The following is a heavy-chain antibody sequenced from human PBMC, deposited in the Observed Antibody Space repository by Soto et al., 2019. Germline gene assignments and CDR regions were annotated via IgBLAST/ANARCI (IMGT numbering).Heavy chain of an antibody. J-gene: IGHJ5*02. CDR1: GGTFSSYA. D-gene: IGHD1-26*01. V-gene: IGHV1-69*13. CDR2: IIPIFGTA. CDR3: ARDQQSRLIVGATGNWFDP. Sequence: SVNVSCKASGGTFSSYAISWLRQATGQGLEWMGGIIPIFGTANYAQKFQGRVTITADESTSTAYMELSSLRSEDTAVYYCARDQQSRLIVGATGNWFDPWGQGTLVTVSS.